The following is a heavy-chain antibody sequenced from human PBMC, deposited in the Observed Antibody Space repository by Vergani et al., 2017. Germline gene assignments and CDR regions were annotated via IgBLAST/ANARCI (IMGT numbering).Heavy chain of an antibody. CDR3: AQTAGIAVAGTFDY. J-gene: IGHJ4*02. D-gene: IGHD6-19*01. Sequence: QVQLQESGPGLVKPSQTLSLTCTVSGGSISSGDYYWSWIRQPPGKGLEWIGEINHSGSTNYNPSLKSRVTISVDTSKNQFSLKLSSVTAADTAVYYCAQTAGIAVAGTFDYWGQGTLVTVSS. CDR2: INHSGST. V-gene: IGHV4-30-4*01. CDR1: GGSISSGDYY.